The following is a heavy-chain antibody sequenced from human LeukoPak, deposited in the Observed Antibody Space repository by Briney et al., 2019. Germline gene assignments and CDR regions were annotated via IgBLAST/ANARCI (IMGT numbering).Heavy chain of an antibody. CDR3: ARRGYCSSASCYEYWFDP. J-gene: IGHJ5*02. CDR1: GGSISGSSYY. Sequence: SETLSLTCTVAGGSISGSSYYWGWIRQPPRKGLEWIGIIYYSGSTYYNPSLKSRLTISVDTSKNQFSLKLSSVTATDTAVYYCARRGYCSSASCYEYWFDPWGQGTLVTVSS. D-gene: IGHD2-2*01. CDR2: IYYSGST. V-gene: IGHV4-39*01.